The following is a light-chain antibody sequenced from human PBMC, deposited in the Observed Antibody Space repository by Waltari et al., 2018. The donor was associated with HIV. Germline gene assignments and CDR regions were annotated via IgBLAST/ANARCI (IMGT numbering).Light chain of an antibody. CDR2: NSS. CDR1: QDIRDG. CDR3: LHDYSYSWT. Sequence: IQLTPSSSSLFASVGGRVNITCRASQDIRDGLGWYQQNPGKAPKLLIYNSSGLQRGVPSRFSGSGSGTDFTLTISNLQPEDFATYYCLHDYSYSWTFGQGTKVEIK. J-gene: IGKJ1*01. V-gene: IGKV1-6*01.